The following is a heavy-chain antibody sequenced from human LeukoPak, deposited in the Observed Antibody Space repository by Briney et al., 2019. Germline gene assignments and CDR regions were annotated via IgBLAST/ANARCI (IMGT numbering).Heavy chain of an antibody. Sequence: GRSLRLSCAATGFTFSTYAMHGVRQAPGKGLEGVAVISYDGSNKYYGDSVKGRFTISRNNSKNTLYLQMNSLRAEDTAVSYCARDALFGNYGSGNHWGQGTLVTVSS. D-gene: IGHD3-10*01. V-gene: IGHV3-30*01. CDR3: ARDALFGNYGSGNH. CDR1: GFTFSTYA. J-gene: IGHJ5*02. CDR2: ISYDGSNK.